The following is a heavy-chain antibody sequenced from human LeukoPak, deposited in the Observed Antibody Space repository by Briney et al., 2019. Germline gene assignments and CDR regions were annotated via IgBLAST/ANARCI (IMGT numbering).Heavy chain of an antibody. V-gene: IGHV3-23*01. CDR1: GFTFSNYA. D-gene: IGHD3-9*01. Sequence: PGASLRLSCVASGFTFSNYAMSWVRQAPGKGLEWVSAITGSGTNRYYADSLKGRFTTSRDNSKNTVFLQMNSLRHEDTAIYYCVIWGDYDVLTGYYVPDYWGQGTLLTVAS. CDR2: ITGSGTNR. J-gene: IGHJ4*02. CDR3: VIWGDYDVLTGYYVPDY.